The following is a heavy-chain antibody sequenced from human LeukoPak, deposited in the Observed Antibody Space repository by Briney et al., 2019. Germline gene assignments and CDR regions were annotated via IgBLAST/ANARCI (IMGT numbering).Heavy chain of an antibody. V-gene: IGHV4-39*01. CDR3: ASEDNDFWSGYLGLSLFDP. CDR1: GGSISSSSYY. J-gene: IGHJ5*02. CDR2: IYYSGST. Sequence: PSETLSLTCTVSGGSISSSSYYWGWIRQPPGKGLEWIGSIYYSGSTYYNPSLKSRVIISVDTSKNQFSLKLSSVTAADTAVYYCASEDNDFWSGYLGLSLFDPWGQGTLVTVSS. D-gene: IGHD3-3*01.